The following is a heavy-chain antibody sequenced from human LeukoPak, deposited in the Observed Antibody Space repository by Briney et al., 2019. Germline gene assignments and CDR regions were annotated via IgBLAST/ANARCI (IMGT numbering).Heavy chain of an antibody. CDR3: ARSGLRHSYYYYMDV. CDR1: GGTFSSYA. D-gene: IGHD5/OR15-5a*01. CDR2: VIPMFGTV. Sequence: GSSVTVSCKASGGTFSSYAISWVRQAPGQGLEWMGGVIPMFGTVNYGQKFQGRVTIIADESTSTAYMELSSLRYEDTAVYYCARSGLRHSYYYYMDVWGTGTTVTVSS. J-gene: IGHJ6*03. V-gene: IGHV1-69*01.